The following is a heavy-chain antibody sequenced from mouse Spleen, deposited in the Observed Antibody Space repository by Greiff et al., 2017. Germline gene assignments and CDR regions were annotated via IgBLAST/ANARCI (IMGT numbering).Heavy chain of an antibody. D-gene: IGHD1-1*01. CDR1: GFTFSSYA. V-gene: IGHV5-4*01. CDR3: ARDEYYGSRGYAMDY. CDR2: ISDGGSYT. Sequence: EVNLVESGGGLVKPGGSLKLSCAASGFTFSSYAMSWVRQTPEKRLEWVATISDGGSYTYYPDNVKGRFTISRDNAKNNLYLQMSHLKSEDTAMYYCARDEYYGSRGYAMDYWGQGTSVTVSS. J-gene: IGHJ4*01.